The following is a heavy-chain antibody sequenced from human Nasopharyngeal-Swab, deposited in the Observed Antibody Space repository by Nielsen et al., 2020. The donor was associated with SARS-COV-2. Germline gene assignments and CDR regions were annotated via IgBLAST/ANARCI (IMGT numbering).Heavy chain of an antibody. V-gene: IGHV4-59*13. Sequence: SETLSLTCTVSGGSISSYYWSWIRQPPGKGLEWIGYIYYSGSTNYNPSLKSRVTISVDTSKNQFSLKLRSVTAADTAVYYCARDRGYSSGWPDAFDIWGQGTMVTVSS. CDR1: GGSISSYY. J-gene: IGHJ3*02. CDR3: ARDRGYSSGWPDAFDI. CDR2: IYYSGST. D-gene: IGHD6-19*01.